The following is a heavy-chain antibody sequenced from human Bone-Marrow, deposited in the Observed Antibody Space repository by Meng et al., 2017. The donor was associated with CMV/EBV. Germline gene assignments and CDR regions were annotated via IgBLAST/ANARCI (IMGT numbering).Heavy chain of an antibody. CDR3: AREVGEYCTSTSCYFDWFDP. V-gene: IGHV3-30-3*01. CDR2: ISYDGSNK. J-gene: IGHJ5*02. D-gene: IGHD2-2*01. Sequence: GESLKISCAASGFTFSNFAMHWVRQAPGKGLEWVAVISYDGSNKYYADSVKGRFTISRDNSKNTLYLQMNSLRAEDTAIYYCAREVGEYCTSTSCYFDWFDPWGQGTLVTVSS. CDR1: GFTFSNFA.